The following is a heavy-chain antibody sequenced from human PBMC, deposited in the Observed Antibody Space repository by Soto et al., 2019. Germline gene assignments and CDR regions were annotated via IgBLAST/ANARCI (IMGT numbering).Heavy chain of an antibody. D-gene: IGHD6-13*01. V-gene: IGHV4-59*08. CDR3: ARASSSWYGNWFDP. CDR1: GGSISSYY. Sequence: PSETLYLTCTVPGGSISSYYWSWIRQPPGKGLEWIGYIYYSGSTNYNPSLKSRVTISVDTSKNQFSLKLSSVTAADTAVYYCARASSSWYGNWFDPWGQGTLVTVSS. CDR2: IYYSGST. J-gene: IGHJ5*02.